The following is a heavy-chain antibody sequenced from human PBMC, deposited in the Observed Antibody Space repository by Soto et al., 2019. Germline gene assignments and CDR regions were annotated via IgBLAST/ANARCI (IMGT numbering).Heavy chain of an antibody. CDR1: GFMFHAYG. CDR2: ISFDGSSQ. J-gene: IGHJ3*02. D-gene: IGHD1-1*01. CDR3: VKAGTMAGTGTTPRSFDI. Sequence: GGSLRLSCAASGFMFHAYGVHWVRQAPGNGLEWVAVISFDGSSQYYEESVKGRFTISRDNSKNTLYLQMDSLRAEDTAVYFCVKAGTMAGTGTTPRSFDIWGRGTMVTVSS. V-gene: IGHV3-30*18.